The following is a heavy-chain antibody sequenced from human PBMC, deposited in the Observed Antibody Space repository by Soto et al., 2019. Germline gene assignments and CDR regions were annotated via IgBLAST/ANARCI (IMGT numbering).Heavy chain of an antibody. CDR1: GFTFSSYA. J-gene: IGHJ6*03. CDR3: ARGEVYYDFWSGYYTYYYMDV. D-gene: IGHD3-3*01. CDR2: ISSNGGST. Sequence: EVQLVESGGGLVQPGGSLRLSCEASGFTFSSYAMHWVRQAPGKGLEYVSAISSNGGSTYYANSVKGRFTISRDNSKNTLYLQMGSLRAEDMAVYYCARGEVYYDFWSGYYTYYYMDVWGKGTTVTVSS. V-gene: IGHV3-64*01.